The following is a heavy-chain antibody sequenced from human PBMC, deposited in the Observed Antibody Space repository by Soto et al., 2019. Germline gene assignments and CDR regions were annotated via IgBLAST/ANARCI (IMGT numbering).Heavy chain of an antibody. CDR1: GGSISSGGYY. CDR2: IYYSGST. V-gene: IGHV4-31*03. D-gene: IGHD3-22*01. Sequence: SETLSLTCTVSGGSISSGGYYWSWIRQHPGKGLEWIGYIYYSGSTYYNPSLKSRVTISVDTSKNQFYLKLSSVTAADKAVYYSASAQNYYDSSGYRTQFVYWRKGNLVTVS. J-gene: IGHJ4*02. CDR3: ASAQNYYDSSGYRTQFVY.